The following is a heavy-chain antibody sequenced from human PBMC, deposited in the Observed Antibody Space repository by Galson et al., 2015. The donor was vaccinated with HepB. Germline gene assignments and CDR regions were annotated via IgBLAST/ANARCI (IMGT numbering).Heavy chain of an antibody. J-gene: IGHJ4*02. Sequence: SLRLSCAASGFTFSGSAIHWVRQASGTGLEWVGRIRGKGNSDATAYPASVKGRFTISRDDSKDTAYLQMDSLKIEDTAVYYCTRRPDPSNGQALINWGQGTLVTVSS. CDR1: GFTFSGSA. V-gene: IGHV3-73*01. CDR3: TRRPDPSNGQALIN. CDR2: IRGKGNSDAT. D-gene: IGHD2-8*01.